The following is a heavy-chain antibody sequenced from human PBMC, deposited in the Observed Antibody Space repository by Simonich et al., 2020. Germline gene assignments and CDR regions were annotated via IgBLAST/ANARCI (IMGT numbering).Heavy chain of an antibody. CDR2: INPTGSST. J-gene: IGHJ6*03. V-gene: IGHV1-2*02. CDR3: TRGGVQYYYYYMDV. Sequence: QVQLVQSGAEVKKPGSSVKVSCKASGYTFTGYYMPWVRQAPGQWLGWMRWINPTGSSTNNAPKFQGMVTMTRDTSISTAYMELSRRRSDDTAVYYCTRGGVQYYYYYMDVWGKGTTVTVSS. D-gene: IGHD3-3*01. CDR1: GYTFTGYY.